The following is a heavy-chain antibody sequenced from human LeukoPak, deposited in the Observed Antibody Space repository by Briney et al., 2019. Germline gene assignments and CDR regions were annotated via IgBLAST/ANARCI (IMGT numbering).Heavy chain of an antibody. J-gene: IGHJ3*02. V-gene: IGHV4-30-2*01. CDR2: ISHSGTT. Sequence: PSETLSLTCTVSGGSISSGGYYWSWIRQPPGEGLEWIGYISHSGTTYYNPSLKSRVTMSVDMSKNQFSLRMSSVTAADTALYYWARELRAFDIWGQGTMVTVS. CDR3: ARELRAFDI. CDR1: GGSISSGGYY.